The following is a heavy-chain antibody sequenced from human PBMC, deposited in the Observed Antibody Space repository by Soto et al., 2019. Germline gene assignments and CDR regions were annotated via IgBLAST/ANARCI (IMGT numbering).Heavy chain of an antibody. V-gene: IGHV3-48*02. J-gene: IGHJ4*02. CDR2: ITSKGSTR. Sequence: PGGSLRLSCAASGFTFSSYNMNWVRQAPGKGLEWLSYITSKGSTRKYADSVKGRFTVSRDNAKNSLYLQLNSLRDEDTAVYFCAKEKEPCTDTTCYSGPFDSWGQGTLVTVSS. D-gene: IGHD2-21*01. CDR3: AKEKEPCTDTTCYSGPFDS. CDR1: GFTFSSYN.